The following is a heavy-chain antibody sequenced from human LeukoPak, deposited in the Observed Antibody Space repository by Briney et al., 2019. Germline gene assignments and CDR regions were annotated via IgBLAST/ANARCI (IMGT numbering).Heavy chain of an antibody. D-gene: IGHD3-10*01. CDR3: ARGPMVRGVIIYNWFDP. CDR1: GDSVSSNSAA. CDR2: TYYRSKWYN. J-gene: IGHJ5*02. Sequence: SQTLSLTCAISGDSVSSNSAAWNWIRQSASRGLEWLGRTYYRSKWYNDYAVSVKSRITINPDTSKNQFSLQLNSVTPEDTAVYYCARGPMVRGVIIYNWFDPWGQGTLVTVSS. V-gene: IGHV6-1*01.